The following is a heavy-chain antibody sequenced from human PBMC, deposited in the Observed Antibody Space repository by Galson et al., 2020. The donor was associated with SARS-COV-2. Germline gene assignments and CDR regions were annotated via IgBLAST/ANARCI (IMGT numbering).Heavy chain of an antibody. D-gene: IGHD3-22*01. CDR1: GGTFSSYT. J-gene: IGHJ2*01. CDR3: ASENRAYDSSGYRPPLYWYFDL. Sequence: KISCKASGGTFSSYTINWVRQAPGQGLEWMGRIIPILGIANYAQKFQGRVTITADKSTSTAYMELSSLRSEDTAVYYCASENRAYDSSGYRPPLYWYFDLWGRGTLVTVSS. CDR2: IIPILGIA. V-gene: IGHV1-69*02.